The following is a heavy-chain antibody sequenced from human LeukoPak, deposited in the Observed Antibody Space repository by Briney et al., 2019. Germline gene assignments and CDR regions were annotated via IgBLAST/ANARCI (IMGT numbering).Heavy chain of an antibody. CDR1: GGSISSSSYY. D-gene: IGHD1-26*01. CDR2: IYYSGST. Sequence: SSETLSLTCTVSGGSISSSSYYWGWIRQPPGKGLEWIGSIYYSGSTYYNPSLKSRVTISVDTSKNQFSLKLSSVTAADTAVYYCASLNSGSYYSVDYWGQGTLVTVSS. V-gene: IGHV4-39*01. J-gene: IGHJ4*02. CDR3: ASLNSGSYYSVDY.